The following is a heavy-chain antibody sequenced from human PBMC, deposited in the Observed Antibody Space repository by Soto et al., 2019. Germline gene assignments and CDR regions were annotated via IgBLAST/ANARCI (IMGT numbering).Heavy chain of an antibody. D-gene: IGHD5-12*01. J-gene: IGHJ5*02. Sequence: ASVKVSCKTSGYTFTSYGISWVRQAPGQGLEWMGWITTDKGKTTYAQKFQGRVTMTTDTSTSTAYMEMRSLRSDDTAVYYCAKDGDKDGYFGNWFDPWGQGTLVTVS. V-gene: IGHV1-18*01. CDR2: ITTDKGKT. CDR3: AKDGDKDGYFGNWFDP. CDR1: GYTFTSYG.